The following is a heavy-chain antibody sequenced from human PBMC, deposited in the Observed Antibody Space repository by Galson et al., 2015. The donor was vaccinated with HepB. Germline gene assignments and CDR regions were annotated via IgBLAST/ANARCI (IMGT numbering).Heavy chain of an antibody. CDR1: GYIFTTYG. CDR2: ISAYSGNT. D-gene: IGHD3-22*01. V-gene: IGHV1-18*01. Sequence: SVKVSCKASGYIFTTYGISWVRQAAGQGLEWMGWISAYSGNTDYAQKFQGRVTMTTDTSTSTAYMELRSLRSDDTAVYYCARPSIDYYDSSGYFDFWGQGTLVTVSS. CDR3: ARPSIDYYDSSGYFDF. J-gene: IGHJ4*02.